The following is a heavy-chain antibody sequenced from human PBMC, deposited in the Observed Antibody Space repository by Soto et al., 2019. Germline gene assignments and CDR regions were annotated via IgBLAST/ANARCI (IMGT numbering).Heavy chain of an antibody. CDR1: GFSVSSNY. CDR2: VYSGGSA. CDR3: TRDSHKGY. V-gene: IGHV3-66*01. Sequence: EVQLVESGGGLVQPGGSLRLSCAASGFSVSSNYMSWVRQAPGKGLEWVSVVYSGGSAYYADSVKGRFSSSKDKSKNSLYLQMNNLRVEDTAVYYCTRDSHKGYWGQGTLVTVAS. J-gene: IGHJ4*02.